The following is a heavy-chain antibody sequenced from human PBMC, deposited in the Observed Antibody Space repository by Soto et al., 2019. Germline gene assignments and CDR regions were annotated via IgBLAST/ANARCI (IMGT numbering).Heavy chain of an antibody. D-gene: IGHD6-19*01. V-gene: IGHV4-59*01. Sequence: SETLSLTCTVSGGSMISYYWSWIRQPPGKGLGWIGYISYSGTTNYNPSLKSRVTISVDTSKNQFSLKLSSVTAADTAVYYCARDQGGGWSNIDYWGQGTLVTVSS. J-gene: IGHJ4*02. CDR2: ISYSGTT. CDR3: ARDQGGGWSNIDY. CDR1: GGSMISYY.